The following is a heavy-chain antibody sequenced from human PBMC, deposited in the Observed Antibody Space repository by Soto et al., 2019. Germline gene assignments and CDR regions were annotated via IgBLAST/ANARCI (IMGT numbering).Heavy chain of an antibody. J-gene: IGHJ4*02. V-gene: IGHV3-23*01. D-gene: IGHD3-22*01. CDR2: ISYCGGTT. CDR3: AKNPGYYYDSTGYHFDY. Sequence: EVQLLESGGGLVQPGGSLRLSCAASEFTFSNYAMSWVRQAPGKGLEWVSAISYCGGTTYYADSVKGRFTISRDNSKNTLYLQMNSLRAEDTAVYYCAKNPGYYYDSTGYHFDYWGQGTLVTVSS. CDR1: EFTFSNYA.